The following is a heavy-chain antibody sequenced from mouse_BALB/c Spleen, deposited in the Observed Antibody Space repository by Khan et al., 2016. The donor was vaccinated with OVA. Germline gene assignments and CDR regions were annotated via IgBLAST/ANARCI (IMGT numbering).Heavy chain of an antibody. CDR1: GYTFTSYT. V-gene: IGHV1-4*01. D-gene: IGHD2-5*01. Sequence: QVQLQQSGAELARPGASVKMSCKASGYTFTSYTMHWVKQRPGQGLEWIGYINPSTDYANYNQKFKDKATLTADKSSSTAYMQLSSLTSEDSAVYYCASYYRNPAWFAYWGQGTLVTVSA. CDR2: INPSTDYA. CDR3: ASYYRNPAWFAY. J-gene: IGHJ3*01.